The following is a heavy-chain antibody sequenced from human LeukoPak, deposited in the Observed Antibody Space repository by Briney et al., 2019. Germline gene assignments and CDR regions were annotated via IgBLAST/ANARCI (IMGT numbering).Heavy chain of an antibody. Sequence: PGGSLRLSCAASGFTFSSYWMSWVRQAPGKGLEWVANIKQDGSEKYYVDSVKGRFTISRDNAKNSLYLQMNSLRAEDTAVYYCARGRPGSGWYFDYWGQGTLVTVSS. CDR3: ARGRPGSGWYFDY. CDR2: IKQDGSEK. CDR1: GFTFSSYW. V-gene: IGHV3-7*03. J-gene: IGHJ4*02. D-gene: IGHD6-19*01.